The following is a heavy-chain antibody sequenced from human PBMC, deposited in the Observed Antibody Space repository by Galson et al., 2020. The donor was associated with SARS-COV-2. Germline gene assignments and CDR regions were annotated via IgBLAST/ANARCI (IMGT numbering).Heavy chain of an antibody. Sequence: SETLSLTCTVSGGSISSSSYYWSWIRQPAGKGLEWIGRIYISERTNYNPSLKSRVTILTDTSKNQFSLRLTSVTAADTAVYYCARESRWELYFDYWGQGSLVTVSS. CDR2: IYISERT. CDR3: ARESRWELYFDY. CDR1: GGSISSSSYY. V-gene: IGHV4-61*02. J-gene: IGHJ4*02. D-gene: IGHD1-26*01.